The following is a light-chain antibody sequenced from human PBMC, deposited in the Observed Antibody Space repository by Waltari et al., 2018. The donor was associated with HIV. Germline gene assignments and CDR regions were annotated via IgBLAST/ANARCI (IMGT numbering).Light chain of an antibody. CDR3: QQRADWPPMYT. Sequence: IVLTQSPGTLSLSPGERATLSCRASQSVNSFLAWHQQKPGQAPRLLIYDTSNRAPGVPARFRGSGSGTDFTFTISSLEPEDFAFYYCQQRADWPPMYTFGQGTKLEI. J-gene: IGKJ2*01. V-gene: IGKV3-11*01. CDR2: DTS. CDR1: QSVNSF.